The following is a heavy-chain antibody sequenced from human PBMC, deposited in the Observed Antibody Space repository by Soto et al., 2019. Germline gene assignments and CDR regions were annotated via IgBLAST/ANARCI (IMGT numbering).Heavy chain of an antibody. CDR3: ARSEEDSDYYYYGMDV. D-gene: IGHD2-15*01. Sequence: PSQTLSLTCVGSGDTVSSNSVAWNWVRQSPSRGLEWLGRTYYRSRWYSDYAVSVRSRIDINADTSKNQVSLQLNSVTPVDTAVYYCARSEEDSDYYYYGMDVWGQGTTVTVSS. J-gene: IGHJ6*02. CDR2: TYYRSRWYS. CDR1: GDTVSSNSVA. V-gene: IGHV6-1*01.